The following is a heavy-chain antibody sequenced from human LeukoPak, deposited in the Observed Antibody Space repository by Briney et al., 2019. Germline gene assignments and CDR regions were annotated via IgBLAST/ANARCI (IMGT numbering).Heavy chain of an antibody. D-gene: IGHD3-22*01. CDR2: ISSSGSTI. Sequence: GGSLRLSCAGSGFTFSDYYMSWIRQAPGKGLEWVSYISSSGSTIYYADSVEGRFTISRDNAKNSLYLQMNSLRAEDTAVYYCARDRSGYPFDPWGQGTLVTVSS. V-gene: IGHV3-11*04. CDR3: ARDRSGYPFDP. J-gene: IGHJ5*02. CDR1: GFTFSDYY.